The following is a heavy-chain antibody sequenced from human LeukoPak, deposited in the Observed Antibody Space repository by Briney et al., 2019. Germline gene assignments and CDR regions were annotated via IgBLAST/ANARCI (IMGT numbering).Heavy chain of an antibody. Sequence: PSETLSLTCNVSGASIISSNFYWGWIRQPPGKGLEWIGEINHSGSTNYNPSLKSRVTISVDTSKNQFSLKLSSVTAADTAVYYCARGRSSSWYRGTYNWFDPWGQGTLVTVSS. CDR3: ARGRSSSWYRGTYNWFDP. CDR2: INHSGST. V-gene: IGHV4-39*07. J-gene: IGHJ5*02. CDR1: GASIISSNFY. D-gene: IGHD6-13*01.